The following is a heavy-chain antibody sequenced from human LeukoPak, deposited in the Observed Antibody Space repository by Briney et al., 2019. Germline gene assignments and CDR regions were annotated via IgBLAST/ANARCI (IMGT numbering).Heavy chain of an antibody. CDR1: GGSISSGGYY. J-gene: IGHJ4*02. V-gene: IGHV4-31*03. CDR3: ARAVVVPAAILGYFDY. Sequence: SQTLSLTCTVSGGSISSGGYYWSWIRQHPGKGLEWIGYIYYSGSTYYNPSLKSRVTISVDTSKNQFSLKLSSVTAADTAVYYCARAVVVPAAILGYFDYWGQGTLVTVSS. CDR2: IYYSGST. D-gene: IGHD2-2*02.